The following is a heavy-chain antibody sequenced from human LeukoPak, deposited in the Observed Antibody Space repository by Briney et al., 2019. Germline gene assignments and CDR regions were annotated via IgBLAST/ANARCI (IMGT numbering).Heavy chain of an antibody. J-gene: IGHJ4*02. D-gene: IGHD6-13*01. CDR2: IWYDGSNK. CDR1: GFTFSSYA. CDR3: ARGAAAGTH. V-gene: IGHV3-33*08. Sequence: SLRLSCAASGFTFSSYAMSWVRQAPGKGLEWVAVIWYDGSNKYYADSVKGRFTISRDNSKNTLYLQMNSLRAEDTAVYYCARGAAAGTHWGQGTLVTVSS.